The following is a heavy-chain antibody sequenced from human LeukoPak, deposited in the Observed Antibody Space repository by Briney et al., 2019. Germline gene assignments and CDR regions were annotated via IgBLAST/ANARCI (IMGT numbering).Heavy chain of an antibody. V-gene: IGHV3-30*02. Sequence: PGGSLRLSCAASGFTFSSYDMHWVRQAPGKGLEWVAFIRYDGSNKYYADSVKGRFTISRDNSKNTLYLQMNSLRAEDTAVYYCAKDHGWFGDSFQYYFDYWGQGTLVTVSS. CDR2: IRYDGSNK. CDR1: GFTFSSYD. J-gene: IGHJ4*02. D-gene: IGHD3-10*01. CDR3: AKDHGWFGDSFQYYFDY.